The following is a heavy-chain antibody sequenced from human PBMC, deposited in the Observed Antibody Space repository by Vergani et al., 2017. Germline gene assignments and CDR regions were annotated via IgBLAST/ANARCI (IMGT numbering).Heavy chain of an antibody. Sequence: QVQLVQSGAEVKKPGSSVKVSCKASGGTFSSYAISWVRQAPGQGLEWMGRIIPILGTANYAQKFQGRVKITADESTSTAYMELSLLSSEDTAVYYCARAWSAVWFGELRPRLFDYWGQGTLVTVST. V-gene: IGHV1-69*11. J-gene: IGHJ4*02. CDR2: IIPILGTA. CDR1: GGTFSSYA. CDR3: ARAWSAVWFGELRPRLFDY. D-gene: IGHD3-10*01.